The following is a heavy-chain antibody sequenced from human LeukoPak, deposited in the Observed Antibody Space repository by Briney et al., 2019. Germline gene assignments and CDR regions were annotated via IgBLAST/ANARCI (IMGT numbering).Heavy chain of an antibody. Sequence: SVKVSCKASGGAFSTYAFTWVRQAPGQGLEWMGRIIVISGTVNYAQKFQGRVSITTDVCKSTVYMELSSLKSDDTAVYFCARGRGQGDSSAYWGQGTLVTVSS. J-gene: IGHJ4*02. CDR1: GGAFSTYA. CDR2: IIVISGTV. D-gene: IGHD6-19*01. CDR3: ARGRGQGDSSAY. V-gene: IGHV1-69*05.